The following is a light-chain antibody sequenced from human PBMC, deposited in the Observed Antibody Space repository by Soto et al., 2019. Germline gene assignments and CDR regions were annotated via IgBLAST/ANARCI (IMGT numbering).Light chain of an antibody. V-gene: IGKV1-39*01. CDR3: QKSYNSPIT. CDR1: QSIDRN. Sequence: DIQMTQSPSSLSASVGDRVTITCRASQSIDRNLNWYQQKPGKAPNLLIYAASILQSGVPSRFSGSGSGTDFILTISSLQPEDFATYYCQKSYNSPITFGQGTRLEI. CDR2: AAS. J-gene: IGKJ5*01.